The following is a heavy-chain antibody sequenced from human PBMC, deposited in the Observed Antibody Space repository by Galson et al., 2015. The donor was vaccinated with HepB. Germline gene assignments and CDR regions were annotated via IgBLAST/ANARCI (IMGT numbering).Heavy chain of an antibody. CDR2: INPSGGST. CDR1: GYTFTSYY. J-gene: IGHJ4*02. Sequence: SVKVSCKASGYTFTSYYMHWVRQAPGQGLEWMGIINPSGGSTSYAQKFQGRVTMTRATSTSTVYMELSSLRSEDTAVYYCARVVPEYTYYFDYWGQGTLVTVSS. CDR3: ARVVPEYTYYFDY. V-gene: IGHV1-46*01. D-gene: IGHD2-21*02.